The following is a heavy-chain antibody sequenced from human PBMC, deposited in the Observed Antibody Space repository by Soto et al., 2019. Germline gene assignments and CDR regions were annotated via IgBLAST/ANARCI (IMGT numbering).Heavy chain of an antibody. V-gene: IGHV1-46*01. CDR2: INPSGGTT. D-gene: IGHD2-2*01. CDR3: ARGPATAPDAY. J-gene: IGHJ4*02. CDR1: GYTFVSYG. Sequence: GASVKVSCKASGYTFVSYGISWVRQAPGQGLEWMGIINPSGGTTTYAQKFQGRVTMTRDTSTSTVYMELSSLRSEDTAVYYCARGPATAPDAYWGLGTLVTVSS.